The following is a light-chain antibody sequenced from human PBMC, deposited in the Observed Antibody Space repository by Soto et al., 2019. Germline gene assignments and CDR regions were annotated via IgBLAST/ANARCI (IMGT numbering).Light chain of an antibody. J-gene: IGLJ1*01. V-gene: IGLV2-23*01. CDR1: SSDFGSYDL. Sequence: QSALTQPASVSGSPGQSITISCTATSSDFGSYDLVSWYQQYPGKAPKLMIYEDSKRPSGVSNRFSGSKSGRTASLTISGLQADDEADYYCQSYDSRLSGSVFGTGTKVTVL. CDR3: QSYDSRLSGSV. CDR2: EDS.